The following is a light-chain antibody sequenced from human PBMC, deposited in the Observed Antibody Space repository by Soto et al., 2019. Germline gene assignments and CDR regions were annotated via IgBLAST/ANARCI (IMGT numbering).Light chain of an antibody. Sequence: PGKRVTLSCMASQSVAGSFLICYQLQPGQAPRLLIYGASTRATGIPARFSGSGSGTEFTLTISSLQSEDFAVYYCQQYNNWPWTFGQGTKVDIK. CDR2: GAS. CDR3: QQYNNWPWT. J-gene: IGKJ1*01. V-gene: IGKV3-15*01. CDR1: QSVAGSF.